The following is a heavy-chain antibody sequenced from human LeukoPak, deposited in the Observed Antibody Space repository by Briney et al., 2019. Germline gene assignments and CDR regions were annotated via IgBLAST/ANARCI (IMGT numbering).Heavy chain of an antibody. CDR1: GGSVSSTTYY. D-gene: IGHD3-10*01. J-gene: IGHJ4*02. Sequence: PSETLSLTCTVSGGSVSSTTYYWSWIRQPPGKGLEWIERINYSGSTYYNPSLNSRVTISVDTYENQFSLKLSSVTAADTAVYFCARYVVYGSGKYYFDYWGQGTLVTVSS. V-gene: IGHV4-39*01. CDR3: ARYVVYGSGKYYFDY. CDR2: INYSGST.